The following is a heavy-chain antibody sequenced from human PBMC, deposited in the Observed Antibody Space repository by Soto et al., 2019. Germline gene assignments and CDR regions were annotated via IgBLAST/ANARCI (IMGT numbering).Heavy chain of an antibody. CDR2: INPNSGGT. CDR1: GYTFTGYY. V-gene: IGHV1-2*02. J-gene: IGHJ3*02. D-gene: IGHD6-13*01. Sequence: EASVKVSCKASGYTFTGYYMHWVRQAPGQGLEWMGWINPNSGGTNYAQKLQGRVTMTRDTSISTAYMELSRLRSDDTAVYYCARVGKQLVLGNAFDIWGQGTMVTVSS. CDR3: ARVGKQLVLGNAFDI.